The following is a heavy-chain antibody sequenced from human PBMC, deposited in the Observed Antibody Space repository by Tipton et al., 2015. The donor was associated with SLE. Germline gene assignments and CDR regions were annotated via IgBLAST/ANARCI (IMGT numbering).Heavy chain of an antibody. D-gene: IGHD6-19*01. V-gene: IGHV4-59*11. Sequence: TLSLTCTVSGASISSHYWTWIPQPPGQGLEWIGYISYSGSTNYSPSLKSRVTISLDTSKTQFSLTLRSVTAADTAIYYCARGGYSSGWYGDYFVYCGQGTLVTVSS. CDR1: GASISSHY. CDR3: ARGGYSSGWYGDYFVY. J-gene: IGHJ4*02. CDR2: ISYSGST.